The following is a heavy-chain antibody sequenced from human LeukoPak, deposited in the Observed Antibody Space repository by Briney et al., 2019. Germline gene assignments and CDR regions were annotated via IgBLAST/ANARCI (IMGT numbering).Heavy chain of an antibody. CDR1: GFTFSSYS. CDR3: ARDLLEWGYYYMDV. V-gene: IGHV3-48*01. D-gene: IGHD1-26*01. J-gene: IGHJ6*03. CDR2: ISSSSSTI. Sequence: GGSLRLSCAASGFTFSSYSMNWVRQAPGKGLEWVSYISSSSSTIYYADSVKGRFTISRDNAKNSLYLQMNSLRAEDTAVYYCARDLLEWGYYYMDVWGKGTTVTVSS.